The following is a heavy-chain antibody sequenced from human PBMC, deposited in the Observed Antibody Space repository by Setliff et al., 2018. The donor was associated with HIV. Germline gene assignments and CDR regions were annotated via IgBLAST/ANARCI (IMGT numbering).Heavy chain of an antibody. D-gene: IGHD3-3*01. CDR2: LSGNSDST. CDR1: GFTFSSYA. CDR3: ARFYDFWSGYQDY. V-gene: IGHV3-23*01. Sequence: RLSCVASGFTFSSYAMSWVRQAPGKGLEWVSSLSGNSDSTYYAVSVKGRFTIARDNSKSTLYLQMNSLRAEDTAVYYCARFYDFWSGYQDYWGQGTLVTVSS. J-gene: IGHJ4*02.